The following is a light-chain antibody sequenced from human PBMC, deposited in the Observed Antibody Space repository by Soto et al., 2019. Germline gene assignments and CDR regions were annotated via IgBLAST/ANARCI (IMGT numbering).Light chain of an antibody. Sequence: QSALTQPRSVSGSPGQSVTISCTGTSSDVGGYNYVSWYQQHPGEAPKLMIYVVSKRPSGVPDRFSGSKSGNTASLTISGLQAEDEADYYCCSHAGNYAYVFGTGTKLTVL. J-gene: IGLJ1*01. CDR3: CSHAGNYAYV. CDR2: VVS. CDR1: SSDVGGYNY. V-gene: IGLV2-11*01.